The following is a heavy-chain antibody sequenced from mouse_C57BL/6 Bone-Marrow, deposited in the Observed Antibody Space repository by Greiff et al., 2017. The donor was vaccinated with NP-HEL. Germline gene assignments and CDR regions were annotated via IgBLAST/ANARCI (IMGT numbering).Heavy chain of an antibody. Sequence: DVQLVESGGGLVQSGRSLRLSCATSGFTFSDFYMEWVRQAPGKGLEWIAASRNKANDYTTEYSASVKGRFIVSRDTSQSILYLQMNALRAEDTAIYYCARDAGYERFAYWGQGTLVTVSA. CDR1: GFTFSDFY. CDR2: SRNKANDYTT. J-gene: IGHJ3*01. V-gene: IGHV7-1*01. D-gene: IGHD2-10*02. CDR3: ARDAGYERFAY.